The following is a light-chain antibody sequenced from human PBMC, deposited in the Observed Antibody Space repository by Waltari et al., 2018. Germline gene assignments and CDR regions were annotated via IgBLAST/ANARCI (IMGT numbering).Light chain of an antibody. CDR3: QQYYRSRT. V-gene: IGKV4-1*01. CDR2: WAS. J-gene: IGKJ1*01. Sequence: DIVMTQSPDSMAVSLGERATIDCKSSQIVFYRSYNKNYLAWYQHKPGQPPKLLFYWASTRESGVPDRFSASVSGTDFTLTINNLQAEDVAVYYCQQYYRSRTFGQGTKVEIK. CDR1: QIVFYRSYNKNY.